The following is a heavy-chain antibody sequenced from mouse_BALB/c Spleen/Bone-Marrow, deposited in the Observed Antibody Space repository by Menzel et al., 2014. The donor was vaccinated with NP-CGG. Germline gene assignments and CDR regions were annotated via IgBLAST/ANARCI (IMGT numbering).Heavy chain of an antibody. CDR1: GNTFTSYD. CDR2: IFPGDSTT. J-gene: IGHJ1*01. Sequence: QVQLQQSGVELVKPGASVELSCKASGNTFTSYDINWVRQRPEQGLERIGWIFPGDSTTKYNEKFKGKATLTTDKSSSTVHMQLSRLTSEDSAVYFCVRSRLRDWYFDVWGAGTTVTISS. CDR3: VRSRLRDWYFDV. D-gene: IGHD1-2*01. V-gene: IGHV1S56*01.